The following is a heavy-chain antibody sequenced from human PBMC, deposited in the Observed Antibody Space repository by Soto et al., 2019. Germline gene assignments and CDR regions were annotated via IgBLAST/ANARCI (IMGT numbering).Heavy chain of an antibody. D-gene: IGHD6-13*01. V-gene: IGHV1-69*13. J-gene: IGHJ5*02. CDR2: IIPIFGTA. CDR1: GGTFSSYA. CDR3: ARWLSGLAAARTSKSGFDP. Sequence: SVKVSCKASGGTFSSYAISWVRQAPGQGLEWMAGIIPIFGTANYEQKFQGRVTITADESTSTAYMELSSLRSEDTAVYYCARWLSGLAAARTSKSGFDPWGQGTLVTVS.